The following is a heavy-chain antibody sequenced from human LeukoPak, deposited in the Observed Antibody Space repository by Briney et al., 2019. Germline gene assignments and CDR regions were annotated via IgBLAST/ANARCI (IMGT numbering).Heavy chain of an antibody. CDR1: GFIFSDYY. CDR3: ATDDASSFDY. J-gene: IGHJ4*02. Sequence: GGSLRLSCAASGFIFSDYYMTWIRQAPGKGLEWVVNIKQDGSEKYYVDSVKGRFTISRDNAKNSLYLQMDSLRAEDTAVYYCATDDASSFDYWGQGTLVTVSS. D-gene: IGHD3-16*01. CDR2: IKQDGSEK. V-gene: IGHV3-7*01.